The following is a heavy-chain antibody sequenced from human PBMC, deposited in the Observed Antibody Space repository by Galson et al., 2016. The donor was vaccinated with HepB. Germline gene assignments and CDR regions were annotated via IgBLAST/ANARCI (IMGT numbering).Heavy chain of an antibody. J-gene: IGHJ4*02. V-gene: IGHV3-53*01. D-gene: IGHD6-19*01. CDR1: GFIVSNNY. CDR2: IYSGGST. CDR3: AGRHSQWPH. Sequence: SLRLSCAVSGFIVSNNYMIWVRQAPGKGLEWVSLIYSGGSTSYADSVKGRFTISRDSSQNTLYLQMNSLSAEDTAVYYCAGRHSQWPHWGQGTLVTVSS.